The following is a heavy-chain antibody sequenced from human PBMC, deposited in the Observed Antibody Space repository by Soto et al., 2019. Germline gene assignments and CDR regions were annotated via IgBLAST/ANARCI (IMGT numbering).Heavy chain of an antibody. V-gene: IGHV4-59*01. CDR1: GGSISSYY. Sequence: PSENLSLTCTVSGGSISSYYWSWIRQPPGKGLEWIGYIYYSGSTNYNPSLKSRVTISVDTSKNQFSLKLSSVTAADTAVYYCARKIVPDDWGQGTLVNV. J-gene: IGHJ4*02. CDR3: ARKIVPDD. D-gene: IGHD2-2*01. CDR2: IYYSGST.